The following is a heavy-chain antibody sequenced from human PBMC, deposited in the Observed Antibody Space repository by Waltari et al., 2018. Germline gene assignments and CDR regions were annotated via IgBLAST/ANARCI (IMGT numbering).Heavy chain of an antibody. J-gene: IGHJ4*02. D-gene: IGHD3-16*01. CDR3: LVSVRPGGTFDY. Sequence: QLQESGPGLVKPSETLSLTCAVSGGSISSPSYYWAWIRQPPGRGLQWVGTIDYIGITHYTPSLESRVTMSIDPFQNQFSLKLSSVTAADTAVYYCLVSVRPGGTFDYWGQGILVTVSS. V-gene: IGHV4-39*01. CDR1: GGSISSPSYY. CDR2: IDYIGIT.